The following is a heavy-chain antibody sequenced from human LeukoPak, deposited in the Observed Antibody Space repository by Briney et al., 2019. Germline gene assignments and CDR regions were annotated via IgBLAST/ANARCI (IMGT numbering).Heavy chain of an antibody. CDR1: GYIFTSYG. CDR3: ARDRAVTTHSQERDFDY. Sequence: GASVKVSCKASGYIFTSYGISWVRQAPGQGLEWMGWISAYNGNTNYAQKLQGRVTMTTDTSTSTAYMELRSLRFDDTAVYYCARDRAVTTHSQERDFDYWGQGTLVTVSS. CDR2: ISAYNGNT. D-gene: IGHD4-11*01. V-gene: IGHV1-18*01. J-gene: IGHJ4*02.